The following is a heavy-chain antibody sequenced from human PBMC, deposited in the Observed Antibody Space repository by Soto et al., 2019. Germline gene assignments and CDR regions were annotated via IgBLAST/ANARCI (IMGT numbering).Heavy chain of an antibody. Sequence: SVKVSCKASGCTFSSYAISWVRQAPGQGLEWMGGIIPIFGTANYAQKFQGRVTITADESTSTAYMELSSLRSEDTAVYYCAAAVAGTGYYYGMDVRGQGTTVTVSS. CDR2: IIPIFGTA. CDR1: GCTFSSYA. CDR3: AAAVAGTGYYYGMDV. V-gene: IGHV1-69*13. D-gene: IGHD6-19*01. J-gene: IGHJ6*02.